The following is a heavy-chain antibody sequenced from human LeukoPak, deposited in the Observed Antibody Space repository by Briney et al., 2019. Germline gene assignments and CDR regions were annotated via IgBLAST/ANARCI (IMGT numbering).Heavy chain of an antibody. V-gene: IGHV4-4*07. CDR1: GGSISSYY. J-gene: IGHJ4*02. CDR2: IYTSGST. CDR3: ARDRPGHGYSSGWYYFDY. Sequence: PSETLSLTCTVSGGSISSYYWSWIRQPAGKGLEWIGRIYTSGSTNYNPPLKSRVTMSVDTSKNQFSLKLSSVTAADTAVYYCARDRPGHGYSSGWYYFDYWGQGTLVTVSS. D-gene: IGHD6-19*01.